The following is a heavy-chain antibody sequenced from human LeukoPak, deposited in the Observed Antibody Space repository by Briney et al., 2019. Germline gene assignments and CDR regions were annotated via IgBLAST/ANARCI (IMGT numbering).Heavy chain of an antibody. CDR2: IFRSGST. CDR1: GYSISSGFY. CDR3: ARAKSVWGSYRTNWFDP. D-gene: IGHD3-16*02. V-gene: IGHV4-38-2*02. Sequence: PSETLSLTCSVSGYSISSGFYWGWIRQPPGKGLEWIGNIFRSGSTYYNTSLRSRVTISVDTSKNQFSLKLSSVTAADTAVYYCARAKSVWGSYRTNWFDPWGQGTLVTVSS. J-gene: IGHJ5*02.